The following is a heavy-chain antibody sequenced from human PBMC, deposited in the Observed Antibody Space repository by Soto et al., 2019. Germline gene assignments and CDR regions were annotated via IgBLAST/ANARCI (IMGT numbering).Heavy chain of an antibody. CDR1: GYTFTSYG. V-gene: IGHV1-18*01. CDR3: AREAIAAAATAYYYGTDV. CDR2: ISAYNGNT. Sequence: ASVKVSCKASGYTFTSYGISWVRQAPGQGLEWMGWISAYNGNTNYAQKLQGRVTMTTDTSTSTAYVELRSLRSDDTAVYYCAREAIAAAATAYYYGTDVWGQGTTVTVSS. D-gene: IGHD6-13*01. J-gene: IGHJ6*02.